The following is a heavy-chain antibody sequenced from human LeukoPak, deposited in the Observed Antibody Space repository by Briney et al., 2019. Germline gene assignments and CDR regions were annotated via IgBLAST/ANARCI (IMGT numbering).Heavy chain of an antibody. CDR3: ARQAISMIVVVIDY. J-gene: IGHJ4*02. Sequence: SETLSLTCSVSGDSISTSSYHWGWIRQPPGKGLEWIGTIYYSGSTYYNPSLKSRVTISVDTSKNQFSLKLSSVTAADTAVYYCARQAISMIVVVIDYWGQGTLVTVSS. D-gene: IGHD3-22*01. CDR1: GDSISTSSYH. V-gene: IGHV4-39*01. CDR2: IYYSGST.